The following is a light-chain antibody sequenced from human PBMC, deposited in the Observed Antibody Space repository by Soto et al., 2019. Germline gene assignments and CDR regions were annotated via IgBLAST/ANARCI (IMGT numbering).Light chain of an antibody. V-gene: IGLV2-23*02. J-gene: IGLJ1*01. CDR1: SSDVGTYTL. CDR3: SSYAGAITFYV. CDR2: EVN. Sequence: SVLTQPASVSGSPGQSITIPCTGTSSDVGTYTLVSWYQQHPGKAPKLVIYEVNKRPAGVSKRFSGSKSGDTASLTISGLQAEDEADYYCSSYAGAITFYVFGTGTKVTVL.